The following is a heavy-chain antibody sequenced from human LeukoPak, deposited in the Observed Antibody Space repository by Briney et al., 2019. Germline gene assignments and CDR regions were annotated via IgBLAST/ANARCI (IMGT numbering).Heavy chain of an antibody. CDR1: GFTFSSYW. CDR2: INDDGSTT. J-gene: IGHJ3*02. CDR3: ARGGRYPGDAFDI. Sequence: GGSLRLSCAASGFTFSSYWVHWVRQAPGKGLVWVSLINDDGSTTFYADSVKGRFTISRDNAKNTLYVQMNSLRGEDTAVYYCARGGRYPGDAFDIWGQGTMVTVSS. V-gene: IGHV3-74*01. D-gene: IGHD1-26*01.